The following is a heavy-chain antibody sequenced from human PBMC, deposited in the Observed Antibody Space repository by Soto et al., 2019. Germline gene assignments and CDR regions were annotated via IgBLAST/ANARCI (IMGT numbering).Heavy chain of an antibody. V-gene: IGHV3-23*01. CDR1: GFTFRSYA. D-gene: IGHD4-17*01. Sequence: VGSLRLSCAASGFTFRSYAMSWARQAPGKGLEWVSSLLRSGSSTYYADSVKGRFTISSDISANSLYLQMDSLRAEDTAVYYCAKDAVSGDGVWLPDSWGQGTVVTVSS. CDR3: AKDAVSGDGVWLPDS. CDR2: LLRSGSST. J-gene: IGHJ5*02.